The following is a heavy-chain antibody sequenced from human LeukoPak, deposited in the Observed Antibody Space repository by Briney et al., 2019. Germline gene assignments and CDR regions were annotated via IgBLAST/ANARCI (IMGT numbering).Heavy chain of an antibody. Sequence: SVKVSCKASGGTFSSYAISWVRQAPGQGLEWMGGIIPIFGTANYAQKFQGRVTITADESTSTAYMELSSLRSEDTAVYYYARVQIWVFPPPIAGDWYFDLWGRGTLVTVSS. CDR3: ARVQIWVFPPPIAGDWYFDL. V-gene: IGHV1-69*13. CDR1: GGTFSSYA. CDR2: IIPIFGTA. D-gene: IGHD6-13*01. J-gene: IGHJ2*01.